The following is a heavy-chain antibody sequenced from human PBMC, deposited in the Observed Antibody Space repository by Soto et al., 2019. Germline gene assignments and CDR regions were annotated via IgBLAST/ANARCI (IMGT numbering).Heavy chain of an antibody. D-gene: IGHD5-18*01. CDR2: INSDGSTT. Sequence: PGGSMLLSCTASEFTFSSYWMLWVRQAPGKGLVWVSRINSDGSTTSYADSVKGRFTISRDNAKNTLYLQMNSLRAEDTAVYYCARVNPGYSYVNYWGQGTLVTSPQ. V-gene: IGHV3-74*01. CDR1: EFTFSSYW. J-gene: IGHJ4*02. CDR3: ARVNPGYSYVNY.